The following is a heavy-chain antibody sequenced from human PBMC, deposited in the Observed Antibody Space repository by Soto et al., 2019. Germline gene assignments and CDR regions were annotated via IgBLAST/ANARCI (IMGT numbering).Heavy chain of an antibody. J-gene: IGHJ4*02. Sequence: PSATLSVTCTVSCGSSISSGWYWGWVRKPPGKGLEWIGSIYYIGSTYYNPSLKSRVTISVDTSKNQFSLKLSSVTAADTAVYYCARLIRGWYSSGWYYFDYWGQGTLVTVSS. CDR2: IYYIGST. D-gene: IGHD6-19*01. CDR1: CGSSISSGWY. V-gene: IGHV4-39*01. CDR3: ARLIRGWYSSGWYYFDY.